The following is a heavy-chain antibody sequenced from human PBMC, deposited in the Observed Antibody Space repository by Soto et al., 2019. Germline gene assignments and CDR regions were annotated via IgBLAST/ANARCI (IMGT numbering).Heavy chain of an antibody. D-gene: IGHD3-16*01. Sequence: PGGSLRLSCAASEFTFSNYDMSWVRQAPGQGLEWVSHISGSGITTYYADSVKGRFTISRDNSKNTLYLQMNSLRAEDTAVYYCALRYHFDDSAYPDYWGQGTLVTVSS. V-gene: IGHV3-23*01. J-gene: IGHJ4*02. CDR1: EFTFSNYD. CDR3: ALRYHFDDSAYPDY. CDR2: ISGSGITT.